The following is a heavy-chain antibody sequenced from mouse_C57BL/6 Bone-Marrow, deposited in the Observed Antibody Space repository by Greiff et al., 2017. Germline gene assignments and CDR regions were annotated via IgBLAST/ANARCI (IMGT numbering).Heavy chain of an antibody. D-gene: IGHD1-1*01. CDR1: GYTFTSYG. CDR2: IYPRSGNT. Sequence: VMLVESGAELARPGASVKLSCKASGYTFTSYGISWVKQRTGQGLEWIGEIYPRSGNTYYNEKFKGKATLTADKSSSTAYMELRSLTSAESAVSVCAIYYYCGSSYAMDYWGQGTSVTVSS. V-gene: IGHV1-81*01. J-gene: IGHJ4*01. CDR3: AIYYYCGSSYAMDY.